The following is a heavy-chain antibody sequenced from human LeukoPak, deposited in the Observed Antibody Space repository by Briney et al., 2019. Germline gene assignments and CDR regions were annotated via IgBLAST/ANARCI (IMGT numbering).Heavy chain of an antibody. V-gene: IGHV3-23*01. D-gene: IGHD6-13*01. CDR3: ARGGRIAAAGNSYYYYGMDV. CDR1: GFTFSSYA. J-gene: IGHJ6*02. CDR2: ISGSGGST. Sequence: GGSLRLSCAASGFTFSSYAMSWVRQAPGKGLEWVSAISGSGGSTYYADSVKGRFTISRDNAKNSLYLQMNSLRAEDTAVYYCARGGRIAAAGNSYYYYGMDVWGQGTTVTVSS.